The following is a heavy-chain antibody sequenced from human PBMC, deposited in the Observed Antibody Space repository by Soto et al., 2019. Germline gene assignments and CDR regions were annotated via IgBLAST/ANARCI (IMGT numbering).Heavy chain of an antibody. CDR1: GGSISSSSYY. D-gene: IGHD3-22*01. CDR3: ARLSYYYDSSGYSPPDI. CDR2: IYYSGST. V-gene: IGHV4-39*01. J-gene: IGHJ3*02. Sequence: QLQLQESGPGLVKPSETLSLTCTVSGGSISSSSYYWGWIRQPPGKGLEWIGSIYYSGSTYYNPSLKSRVTLSVDTSKNQFSLKLSSVTAADTAVYYCARLSYYYDSSGYSPPDIWGQGTMVTVSS.